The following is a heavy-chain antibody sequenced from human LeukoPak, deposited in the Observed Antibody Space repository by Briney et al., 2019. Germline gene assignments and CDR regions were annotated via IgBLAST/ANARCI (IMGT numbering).Heavy chain of an antibody. CDR2: IRYEGSNK. J-gene: IGHJ3*02. D-gene: IGHD3-10*01. CDR3: AKEGDYYGSGSYRDGFDI. V-gene: IGHV3-30*02. CDR1: GFTFSSYG. Sequence: GESLRLSCAASGFTFSSYGMHWVRQAPGKGLEWVAFIRYEGSNKYYADSVKGRFTISRDNSKNTLYLQMNSLRPEDTAVYYCAKEGDYYGSGSYRDGFDIWGQGTRATVSS.